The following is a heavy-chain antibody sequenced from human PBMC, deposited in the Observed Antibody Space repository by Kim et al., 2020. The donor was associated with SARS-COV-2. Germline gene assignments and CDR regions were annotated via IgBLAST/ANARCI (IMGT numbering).Heavy chain of an antibody. J-gene: IGHJ5*02. V-gene: IGHV1-3*01. CDR1: GYTFTSYA. CDR2: INAGNGNT. D-gene: IGHD5-18*01. Sequence: ASVKVSCKASGYTFTSYAMHWVRQAPGQRLEWMGWINAGNGNTKYSQKFQGRVTITRDTSASTAYMELSSLRSEDTAVYYCARNPRLQLWLMAHNWFDPWCQGTLVTVSS. CDR3: ARNPRLQLWLMAHNWFDP.